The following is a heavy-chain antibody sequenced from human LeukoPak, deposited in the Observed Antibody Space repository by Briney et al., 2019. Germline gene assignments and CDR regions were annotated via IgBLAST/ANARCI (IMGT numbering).Heavy chain of an antibody. D-gene: IGHD6-13*01. CDR2: IKQDGSEK. CDR1: GFTLITYW. CDR3: VREASGGTKGVSGTFDI. V-gene: IGHV3-7*01. J-gene: IGHJ3*02. Sequence: GGSLRLSCAASGFTLITYWMSWVRQAPGKGLEWVANIKQDGSEKYYVDSVKGRFTISRDNAKNSLYLQMNSLRAEDTAVYNCVREASGGTKGVSGTFDIWGQGTMVTVSS.